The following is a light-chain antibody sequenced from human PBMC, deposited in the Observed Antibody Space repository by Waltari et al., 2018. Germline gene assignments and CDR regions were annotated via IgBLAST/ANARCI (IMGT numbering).Light chain of an antibody. V-gene: IGKV3D-15*01. J-gene: IGKJ1*01. Sequence: ETVLTQSPATLSVSPGERVTLSCRASQSVSTNLAWYQQKPGQAPRLLIYGVSTRATGIPGRFSGSGSGTEFTLTINTLQSEDFAVYYCQQYYNTLWTFGQGTKVEIK. CDR2: GVS. CDR1: QSVSTN. CDR3: QQYYNTLWT.